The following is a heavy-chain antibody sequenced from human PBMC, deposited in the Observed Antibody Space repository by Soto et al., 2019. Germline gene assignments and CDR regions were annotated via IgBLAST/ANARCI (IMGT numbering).Heavy chain of an antibody. Sequence: GASVKVSCKASGATFSSYAISWVRQAHGQGREWMGGIIPIFGTANYAQKFQGRVTITADKSTSTAYMELSSLRSEDTAVYYCARDDIVVVTATAAYYYYGMDVWGQGTTVTV. J-gene: IGHJ6*02. D-gene: IGHD2-21*02. CDR3: ARDDIVVVTATAAYYYYGMDV. CDR2: IIPIFGTA. V-gene: IGHV1-69*06. CDR1: GATFSSYA.